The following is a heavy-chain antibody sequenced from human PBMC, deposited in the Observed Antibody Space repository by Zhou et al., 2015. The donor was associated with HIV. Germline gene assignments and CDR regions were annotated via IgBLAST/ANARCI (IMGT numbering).Heavy chain of an antibody. V-gene: IGHV3-33*08. J-gene: IGHJ6*02. CDR1: GFMFSNHG. D-gene: IGHD6-6*01. CDR2: IWYDGSKR. CDR3: AREISQEPVVPGYGVDV. Sequence: QVQLVESGGGVVQPGRSLRLSCAASGFMFSNHGMHWVRQAPGKGLEWVAVIWYDGSKRDYAESVKGRFTISRDDSRNMVSLEMNSLTVEDTAVYYCAREISQEPVVPGYGVDVRGQGTTGHRLL.